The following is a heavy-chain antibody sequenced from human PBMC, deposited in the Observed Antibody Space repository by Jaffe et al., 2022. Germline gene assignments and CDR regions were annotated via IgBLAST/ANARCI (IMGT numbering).Heavy chain of an antibody. CDR3: ARDQGYGDYEP. D-gene: IGHD4-17*01. Sequence: EVQLVESGGGLVQTGGSLRLSCAASGFTFNRYWMSWVRQAPGKGLEWVSNINQDESEKHYVDSVKGRFTIFRANAENSLYLQMNSLRAEDTAVYYCARDQGYGDYEPWGQGTLVTVSS. V-gene: IGHV3-7*05. CDR1: GFTFNRYW. CDR2: INQDESEK. J-gene: IGHJ5*02.